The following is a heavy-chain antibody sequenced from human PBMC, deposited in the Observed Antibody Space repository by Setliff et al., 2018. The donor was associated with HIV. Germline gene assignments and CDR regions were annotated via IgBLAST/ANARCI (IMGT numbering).Heavy chain of an antibody. CDR3: ARVDGFNNYDSGGLDY. CDR1: GYTFSSYG. J-gene: IGHJ4*02. CDR2: ISLHNDNT. V-gene: IGHV1-18*01. D-gene: IGHD3-3*01. Sequence: GASVKVSCKASGYTFSSYGISWVRQAPGQGLEWLGWISLHNDNTNYAQKFQGRVTMTADTSTNTVYVDLRSLRSDDTAVYHCARVDGFNNYDSGGLDYWGQGTLVTSPQ.